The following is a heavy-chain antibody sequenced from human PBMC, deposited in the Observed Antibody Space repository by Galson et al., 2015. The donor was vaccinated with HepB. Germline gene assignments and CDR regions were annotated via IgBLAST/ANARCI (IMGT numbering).Heavy chain of an antibody. D-gene: IGHD6-13*01. CDR3: ARDLWSAAGFPGI. J-gene: IGHJ4*02. CDR1: GLTFSDYG. CDR2: ISYDGSIK. Sequence: SLRLSCAASGLTFSDYGMHWVRQAPGKGLEWAAVISYDGSIKHYGDSVKGRFTISRDNSKNTLYVQMNSLRAEDTAVYYCARDLWSAAGFPGIWGQGTLVTVSS. V-gene: IGHV3-30*03.